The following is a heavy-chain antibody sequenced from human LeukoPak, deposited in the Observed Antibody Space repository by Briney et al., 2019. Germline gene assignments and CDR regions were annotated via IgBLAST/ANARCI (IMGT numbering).Heavy chain of an antibody. CDR2: ISWNSGSI. Sequence: GGSLRLSCAASGFTFDDYAMHWIRQAPGKGLEWVSGISWNSGSIGYADSVKGRFTISRDNAKNSLYLQMNSLRAEDTALYYCAKDLYPHRYCTNGVCSIFDYWGQGTLVTVSS. V-gene: IGHV3-9*01. CDR3: AKDLYPHRYCTNGVCSIFDY. CDR1: GFTFDDYA. J-gene: IGHJ4*02. D-gene: IGHD2-8*01.